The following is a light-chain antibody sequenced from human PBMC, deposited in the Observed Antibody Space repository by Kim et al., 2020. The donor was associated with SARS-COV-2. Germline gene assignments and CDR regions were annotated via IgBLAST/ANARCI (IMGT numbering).Light chain of an antibody. CDR1: QSISNN. CDR3: QHYSYMPPWT. J-gene: IGKJ1*01. V-gene: IGKV3-15*01. CDR2: GAS. Sequence: DIVMTQSPATLSVSPGERATLSCRASQSISNNLAWYQQKPGQAPRLLVYGASTRATGIPTRFSGSGSGTEFTLTISSLQSEDFAVYYCQHYSYMPPWTFGQGTKVDIK.